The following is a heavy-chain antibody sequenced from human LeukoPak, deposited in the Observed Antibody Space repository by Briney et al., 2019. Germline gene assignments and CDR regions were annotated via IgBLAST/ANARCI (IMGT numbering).Heavy chain of an antibody. CDR3: ARVGTVTTTGFDY. CDR2: IYHSESA. Sequence: SGTLSLTCAVSGGSISSSNWWSWVRQPPGKGLEWIGEIYHSESANYNPSLQSRVTISVDKSKNHFSLKVSSVTAADTAVYYCARVGTVTTTGFDYWGQGTLVTVSS. CDR1: GGSISSSNW. D-gene: IGHD4-17*01. V-gene: IGHV4-4*02. J-gene: IGHJ4*02.